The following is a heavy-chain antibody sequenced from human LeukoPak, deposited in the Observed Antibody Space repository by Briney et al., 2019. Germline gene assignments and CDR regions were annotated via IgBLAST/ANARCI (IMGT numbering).Heavy chain of an antibody. J-gene: IGHJ4*02. V-gene: IGHV3-21*01. Sequence: GGSLRLSCAASGFTFSSYSMNWVRQAPGKGPERVSSISSSSSYIYYADSVKGRFTISRDNAKNSLYLQMNSLRAEDTAVYYCARTLGGYSYGYVGYYFDYWGQGTLVTVSS. CDR3: ARTLGGYSYGYVGYYFDY. CDR1: GFTFSSYS. D-gene: IGHD5-18*01. CDR2: ISSSSSYI.